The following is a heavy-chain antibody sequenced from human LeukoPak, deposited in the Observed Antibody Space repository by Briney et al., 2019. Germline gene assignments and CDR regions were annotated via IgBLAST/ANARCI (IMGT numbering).Heavy chain of an antibody. CDR3: ARDRVAAAASTVDY. CDR2: IKQDGSEK. J-gene: IGHJ4*02. V-gene: IGHV3-7*01. Sequence: GGSLSLSCAASGFTFSTYWMTWVRQAPGKGLEWVANIKQDGSEKYYVDSVKGGFTISRDNAKNSLHLQMNSLRAEDTAVYYCARDRVAAAASTVDYWGQGTLVTVSS. D-gene: IGHD6-13*01. CDR1: GFTFSTYW.